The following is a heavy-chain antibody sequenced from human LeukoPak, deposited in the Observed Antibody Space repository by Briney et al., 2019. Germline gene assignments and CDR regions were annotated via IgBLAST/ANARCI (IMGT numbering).Heavy chain of an antibody. CDR1: GFTFSTYW. Sequence: GGSLRLSCAASGFTFSTYWMHWVRQAPGKGLVRVSRINGDGSGTINADSVKGRFTISRDNAKNSLYLQMNSLRDEDTAVYYCATDLIVTNHWGQGTLVSVPS. CDR2: INGDGSGT. CDR3: ATDLIVTNH. D-gene: IGHD5-18*01. J-gene: IGHJ5*02. V-gene: IGHV3-74*01.